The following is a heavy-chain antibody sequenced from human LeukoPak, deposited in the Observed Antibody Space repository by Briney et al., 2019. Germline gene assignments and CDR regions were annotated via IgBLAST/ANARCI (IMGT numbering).Heavy chain of an antibody. CDR2: IYTSGST. CDR1: GGSISSYY. J-gene: IGHJ5*02. V-gene: IGHV4-4*09. CDR3: ATSGYNWNDDPAGNWFDP. Sequence: PSETLSLTCTVSGGSISSYYWSWIRQPPGKGLEWIGYIYTSGSTNYNPSLKSRVTISVDTSKNQFSLKLSSVTAADTAVYYCATSGYNWNDDPAGNWFDPWGQGTLVTVSS. D-gene: IGHD1-20*01.